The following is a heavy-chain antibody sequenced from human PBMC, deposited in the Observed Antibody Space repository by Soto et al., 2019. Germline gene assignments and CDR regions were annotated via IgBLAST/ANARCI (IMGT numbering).Heavy chain of an antibody. Sequence: QVQLVESGGGVVQPGRSLRLSCAASGFTFSSYGMHWVRQAPGKGLEWVAVISYDGSNKYYADSVKGRFTISRDNSKNTLYLQMNSLRAEDTAGYYCAKGFYRSSGYYAYGGQGTLVTVSS. D-gene: IGHD3-22*01. CDR1: GFTFSSYG. J-gene: IGHJ4*02. V-gene: IGHV3-30*18. CDR3: AKGFYRSSGYYAY. CDR2: ISYDGSNK.